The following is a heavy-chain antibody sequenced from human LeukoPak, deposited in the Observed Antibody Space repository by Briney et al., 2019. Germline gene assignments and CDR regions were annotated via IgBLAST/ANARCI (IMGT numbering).Heavy chain of an antibody. CDR2: INPNSGGT. Sequence: ASVKVSCKASGYTFTGYYMHWVRQAPGQGLEWMGRINPNSGGTNYAQKFQGRVNMTRDTSISTAYMELSRLRSDDTAVYYCARSGIGYYYYYYMDVWGKGTTVTVSS. V-gene: IGHV1-2*06. CDR3: ARSGIGYYYYYYMDV. D-gene: IGHD1-1*01. CDR1: GYTFTGYY. J-gene: IGHJ6*03.